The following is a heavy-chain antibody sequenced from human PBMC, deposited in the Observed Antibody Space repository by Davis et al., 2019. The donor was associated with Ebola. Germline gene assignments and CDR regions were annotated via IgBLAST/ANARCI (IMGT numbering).Heavy chain of an antibody. CDR2: ISGSGGST. D-gene: IGHD3-9*01. V-gene: IGHV3-23*01. J-gene: IGHJ6*02. CDR3: AKDPKYYDILTGSTVAGGMDV. CDR1: GFTFSSYA. Sequence: GGSLRLSCAASGFTFSSYAMSWVRQAPGKGLEWVSAISGSGGSTYYADSVKGRFTISRDNSKNTLYLQMNSLRAEDTAVYYCAKDPKYYDILTGSTVAGGMDVWGQGTTVTVSS.